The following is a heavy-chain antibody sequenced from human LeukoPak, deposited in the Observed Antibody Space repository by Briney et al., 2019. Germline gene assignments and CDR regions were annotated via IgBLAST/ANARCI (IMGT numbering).Heavy chain of an antibody. Sequence: SETLSLTCTVSGGSITSSSYYWGWIRQPPGKGLEWIGSIYYSGSTYYNPSLKSRVTISVDTSKNQFSLKLSSVTAADTAAYYCARPLEQLALFDYWGQGTLVTVSS. CDR3: ARPLEQLALFDY. D-gene: IGHD6-6*01. J-gene: IGHJ4*02. CDR2: IYYSGST. CDR1: GGSITSSSYY. V-gene: IGHV4-39*01.